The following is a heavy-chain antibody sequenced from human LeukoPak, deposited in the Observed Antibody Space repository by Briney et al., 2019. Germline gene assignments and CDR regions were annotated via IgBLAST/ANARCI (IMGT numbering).Heavy chain of an antibody. Sequence: SETLSLTCAVSGDSFSDNFWSWIRQPPGKGLEWIGEINHSGTANYNPSLRSRVIISIDTSKNQFSLKLISVTAADTAVYYCARMAYFARSVAPLIDYWGQGTLVTVSS. J-gene: IGHJ4*02. CDR3: ARMAYFARSVAPLIDY. CDR1: GDSFSDNF. V-gene: IGHV4-34*01. D-gene: IGHD2/OR15-2a*01. CDR2: INHSGTA.